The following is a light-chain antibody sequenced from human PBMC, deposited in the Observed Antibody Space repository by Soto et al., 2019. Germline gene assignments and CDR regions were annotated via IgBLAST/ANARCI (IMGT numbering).Light chain of an antibody. CDR3: VLYMGSGISG. Sequence: QTVVTQEPSFSVSPGGTVTLTCGLSSGSVSTSYYPSWYQQTPGQAPRTLIYSTNTRSSGVPDRFSGSILGNKAALTITGAQAEDESDYDCVLYMGSGISGFGGGTKLTVL. V-gene: IGLV8-61*01. CDR2: STN. J-gene: IGLJ2*01. CDR1: SGSVSTSYY.